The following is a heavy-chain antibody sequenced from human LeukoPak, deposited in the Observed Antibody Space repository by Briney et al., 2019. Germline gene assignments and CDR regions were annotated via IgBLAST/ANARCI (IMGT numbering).Heavy chain of an antibody. V-gene: IGHV3-73*01. CDR1: GFTFSGSA. CDR2: IRSKANSYAT. J-gene: IGHJ4*02. D-gene: IGHD3-22*01. Sequence: GGSLRLSCAASGFTFSGSAMHWVRQAPGKGLEWVGRIRSKANSYATAYAASVKGRFTISRDDSKNTAYLQMNSLKTEDTAVYYCTKSGGWDYYDSSGCAFDYWGQGTLVTVSS. CDR3: TKSGGWDYYDSSGCAFDY.